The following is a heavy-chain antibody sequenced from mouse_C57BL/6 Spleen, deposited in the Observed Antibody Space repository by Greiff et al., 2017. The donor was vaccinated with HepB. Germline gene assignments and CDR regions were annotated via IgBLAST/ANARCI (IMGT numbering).Heavy chain of an antibody. CDR1: GYTFTSYW. CDR3: ASWDYYGKLFDY. V-gene: IGHV1-52*01. J-gene: IGHJ2*01. Sequence: QVQLQQPGAELVRPGSSVELSCKASGYTFTSYWMHWVKQRPIQGLEWIGNIDPSDSETHYNQKFKDKATLTVDKSSSTAYMQLSSLTSEDSAVYYCASWDYYGKLFDYWGQGTTLTVSS. D-gene: IGHD1-1*01. CDR2: IDPSDSET.